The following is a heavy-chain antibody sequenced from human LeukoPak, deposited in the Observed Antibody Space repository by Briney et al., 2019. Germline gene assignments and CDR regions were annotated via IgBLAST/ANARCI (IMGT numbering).Heavy chain of an antibody. J-gene: IGHJ5*02. CDR3: ARDNYYGSGSTSVNWFDP. V-gene: IGHV3-7*01. CDR2: IKQDGSKK. D-gene: IGHD3-10*01. CDR1: GFPFSSYW. Sequence: PGGSLRLSCVASGFPFSSYWMTWVRQAPGKGLEWVANIKQDGSKKSYVDSVKGRFTISRDNAKNSLYLQMNSLRAEDTAVYYCARDNYYGSGSTSVNWFDPWGQGTLVTVSS.